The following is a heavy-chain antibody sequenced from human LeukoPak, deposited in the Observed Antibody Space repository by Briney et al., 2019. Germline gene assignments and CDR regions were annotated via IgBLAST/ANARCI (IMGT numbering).Heavy chain of an antibody. J-gene: IGHJ3*02. D-gene: IGHD3-22*01. CDR3: VRGNYDNRGYSNAFDI. CDR1: GASNSSSY. Sequence: PSGTLSLTCTVSGASNSSSYWSWIRQPPGKRLEWIGYIYYNGNTNSNPSLKSRVTISADTSKNQFSLKLTSVTAADTAIYYCVRGNYDNRGYSNAFDIWGQGTMVTVSS. CDR2: IYYNGNT. V-gene: IGHV4-59*01.